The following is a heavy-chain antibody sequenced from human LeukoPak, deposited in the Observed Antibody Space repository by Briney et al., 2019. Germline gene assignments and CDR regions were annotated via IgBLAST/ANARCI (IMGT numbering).Heavy chain of an antibody. CDR1: GGSISSSSYY. V-gene: IGHV4-61*01. J-gene: IGHJ4*02. Sequence: SETLSLTCTVSGGSISSSSYYWSWIRQPPGKGLEWIGYIYYSGSTNYNPSLKSRVTISVDTSKNQFSLKLSSVTAADTAVYYCARDLYSSGWYALDYWGQGTLVTVSS. D-gene: IGHD6-19*01. CDR2: IYYSGST. CDR3: ARDLYSSGWYALDY.